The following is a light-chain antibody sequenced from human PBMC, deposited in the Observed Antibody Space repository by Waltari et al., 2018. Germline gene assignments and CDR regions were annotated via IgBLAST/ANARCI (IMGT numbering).Light chain of an antibody. Sequence: QSALTQPASVSGSPGQSITISCTGTTSDIGDYYYVSWYQQFPGKAPKLMIYDVTKRPSGVPSRFSGSKSGNTASLTISGLQAEDEGDYYCCSFRGGDSFVFGTGTRVTVV. CDR3: CSFRGGDSFV. CDR2: DVT. J-gene: IGLJ1*01. V-gene: IGLV2-14*03. CDR1: TSDIGDYYY.